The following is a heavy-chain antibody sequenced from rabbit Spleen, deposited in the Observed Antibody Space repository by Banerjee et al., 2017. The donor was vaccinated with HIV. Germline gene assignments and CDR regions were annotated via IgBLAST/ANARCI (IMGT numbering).Heavy chain of an antibody. CDR2: IYASSGDT. Sequence: QSLEESGGDLVKPGASLTLTCKASGIDFSSNYYMCWVRQAPGKGLEWIACIYASSGDTYYASWAKGRFTISKTSSTTVTLQMTSLTAADTATYFCARGGYPSGSDLWGPGTLVTVS. J-gene: IGHJ4*01. CDR3: ARGGYPSGSDL. V-gene: IGHV1S40*01. D-gene: IGHD1-1*01. CDR1: GIDFSSNYY.